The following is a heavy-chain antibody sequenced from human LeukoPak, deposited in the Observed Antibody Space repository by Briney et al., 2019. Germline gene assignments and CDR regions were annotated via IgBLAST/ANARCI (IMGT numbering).Heavy chain of an antibody. J-gene: IGHJ4*02. CDR3: ARGTQSPVSGYFDF. D-gene: IGHD3-10*01. CDR2: ISGSGTTL. CDR1: GFTFSSYD. V-gene: IGHV3-48*03. Sequence: GGSLRLSCAASGFTFSSYDINWVRQAPGKGLEWVSYISGSGTTLYYADSVKGRFTISRDNAKNSLYLQMNSLRAEDTAVYYCARGTQSPVSGYFDFWGQGTLVTVSS.